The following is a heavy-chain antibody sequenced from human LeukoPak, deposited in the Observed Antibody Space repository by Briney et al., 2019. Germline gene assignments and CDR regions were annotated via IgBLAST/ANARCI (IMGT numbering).Heavy chain of an antibody. CDR1: DGLSSGSY. V-gene: IGHV4-34*01. CDR3: ATGKRFLAN. CDR2: INHVGST. J-gene: IGHJ4*02. D-gene: IGHD3-3*01. Sequence: SETLSLTCTVSDGLSSGSYCTWIRQSPGKGLEWNGEINHVGSTNYNPSLNSRVTISADTSKKQFSLRLTSVTAADTAVYYCATGKRFLANWGQGSLVTVSS.